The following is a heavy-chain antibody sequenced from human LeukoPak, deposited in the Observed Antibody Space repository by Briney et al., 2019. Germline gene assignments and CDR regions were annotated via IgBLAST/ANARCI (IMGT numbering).Heavy chain of an antibody. CDR2: ISYDGSNK. Sequence: PGGSLRLSCAASGFTFSSYAMHWVRQAPGKGLEWVAVISYDGSNKYYADSVKGRFTISRDNSKNTLYLQMNSLRAEETAVYYCARGSFYRDYYYGMDVWGQGTTVTVSS. J-gene: IGHJ6*02. D-gene: IGHD3-3*01. V-gene: IGHV3-30-3*01. CDR1: GFTFSSYA. CDR3: ARGSFYRDYYYGMDV.